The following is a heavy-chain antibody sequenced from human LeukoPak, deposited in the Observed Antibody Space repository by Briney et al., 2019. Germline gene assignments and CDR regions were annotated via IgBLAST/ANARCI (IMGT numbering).Heavy chain of an antibody. CDR3: ASENCSGTSCSSFDY. J-gene: IGHJ4*02. CDR2: IFYSGTT. D-gene: IGHD2-2*01. V-gene: IGHV4-39*01. Sequence: PSETLSLTCTVSGGSISSRSYYWGWIRQPPGKGLKWIGSIFYSGTTYYNPSLKSRVTISVDTSKNQFSLRLSTVTAADTAVYYCASENCSGTSCSSFDYWGQGTLVTVSS. CDR1: GGSISSRSYY.